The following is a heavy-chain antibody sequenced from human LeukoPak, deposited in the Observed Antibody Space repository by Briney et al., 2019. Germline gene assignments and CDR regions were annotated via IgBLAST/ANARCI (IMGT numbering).Heavy chain of an antibody. CDR2: IYPGDSDT. CDR1: GYSFTSYW. V-gene: IGHV5-51*01. J-gene: IGHJ3*02. D-gene: IGHD6-19*01. Sequence: GESLKISCKGSGYSFTSYWIGWVRQMPGKGLEWMGIIYPGDSDTRYSPSFQGQVTISADKSISTAYLQWSSLKASDTAMYYCARLVAVAVKSDAFDIWGQGTVVTVSS. CDR3: ARLVAVAVKSDAFDI.